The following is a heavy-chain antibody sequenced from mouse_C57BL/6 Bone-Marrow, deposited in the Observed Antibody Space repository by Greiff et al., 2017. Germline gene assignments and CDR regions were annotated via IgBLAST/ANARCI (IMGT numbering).Heavy chain of an antibody. D-gene: IGHD2-12*01. CDR3: ARGLYPYWYFEV. V-gene: IGHV1-55*01. CDR2: IYPGSGST. CDR1: GYTFTSYW. Sequence: QVQLQQPGVELVKPGASVKMSCKASGYTFTSYWITWVKQRPGQGLEWIGDIYPGSGSTNYNEKFKSKATLTVDTSSSTAYMQLISLPSEDSAVYYCARGLYPYWYFEVWGTGTTVTVSS. J-gene: IGHJ1*03.